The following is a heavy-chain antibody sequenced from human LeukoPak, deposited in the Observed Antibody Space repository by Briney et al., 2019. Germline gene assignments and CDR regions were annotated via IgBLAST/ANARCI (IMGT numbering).Heavy chain of an antibody. CDR2: INPNSCGT. CDR1: GYTFTGYY. Sequence: GASVTVSCKASGYTFTGYYMHWVRQAPGQGLEWMGWINPNSCGTNYAQKFQGRVTMTRDTSISTAYMELSRLRSDDTAVYYCAINKDVAAAGHFDYWGQGTLVTVSS. J-gene: IGHJ4*02. V-gene: IGHV1-2*02. D-gene: IGHD6-13*01. CDR3: AINKDVAAAGHFDY.